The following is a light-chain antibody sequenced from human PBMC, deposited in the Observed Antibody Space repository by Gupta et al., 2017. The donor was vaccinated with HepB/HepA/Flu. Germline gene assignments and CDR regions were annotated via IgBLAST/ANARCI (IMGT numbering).Light chain of an antibody. Sequence: QSALTQPAPVSGSPGQSITISCTGTSSDVGGYNYVSWYQQHPGKAPKLMIYDVSNRPSGVSNRFSGSKSGNTASLTISGLQAEDEADYYCRSYTSSSTLVFGGGTKLTVL. J-gene: IGLJ2*01. CDR2: DVS. CDR1: SSDVGGYNY. V-gene: IGLV2-14*03. CDR3: RSYTSSSTLV.